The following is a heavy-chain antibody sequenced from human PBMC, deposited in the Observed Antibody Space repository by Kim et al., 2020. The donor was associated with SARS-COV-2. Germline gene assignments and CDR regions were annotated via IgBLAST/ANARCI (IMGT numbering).Heavy chain of an antibody. D-gene: IGHD1-26*01. J-gene: IGHJ4*02. CDR3: AKPRISRISRSGG. Sequence: GGSLRLSCAASGFTFSSYAMSWVRQAPGKGLEWVSAISGSGGSTYYADSVKGRFTISRDNPKNTLYLQMNSLRAEDTAVYYCAKPRISRISRSGGWGQGTLVTVSS. CDR1: GFTFSSYA. CDR2: ISGSGGST. V-gene: IGHV3-23*01.